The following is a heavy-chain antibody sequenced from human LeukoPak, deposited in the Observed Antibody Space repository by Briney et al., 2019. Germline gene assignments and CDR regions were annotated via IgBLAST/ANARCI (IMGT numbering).Heavy chain of an antibody. CDR2: ISSSSSYI. J-gene: IGHJ4*02. Sequence: GGSPSLSCAASGFTFSSYSMNWVRQAPGKGLEWVSSISSSSSYIYYADSVKGRFTISRDNAKNSLYLQMNSLRAEDTAVYYCARCTVIGSLASDYWGQGTLVTVSS. V-gene: IGHV3-21*01. CDR1: GFTFSSYS. D-gene: IGHD4-11*01. CDR3: ARCTVIGSLASDY.